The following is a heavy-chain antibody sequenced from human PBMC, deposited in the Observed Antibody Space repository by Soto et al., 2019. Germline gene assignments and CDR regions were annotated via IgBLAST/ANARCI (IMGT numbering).Heavy chain of an antibody. Sequence: QLQLQESGPGLVKPSETLSLTCTVSGGSISSSSYYWGWIRQPPGKGLEWIGSIYYSGSTYYNPSLKSRVTISVDTSKNQFSLKLSSLTAADTAVYYCARHGEERMTTVTTLFRKYYYYYYMDVWGKGTTVTVSS. J-gene: IGHJ6*03. V-gene: IGHV4-39*01. CDR3: ARHGEERMTTVTTLFRKYYYYYYMDV. CDR2: IYYSGST. D-gene: IGHD4-4*01. CDR1: GGSISSSSYY.